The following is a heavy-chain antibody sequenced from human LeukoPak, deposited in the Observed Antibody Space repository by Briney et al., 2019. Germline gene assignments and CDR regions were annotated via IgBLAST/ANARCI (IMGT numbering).Heavy chain of an antibody. V-gene: IGHV3-15*01. CDR3: ARGSAAAAATKWCFQH. CDR2: IKSKTDGGTT. J-gene: IGHJ1*01. D-gene: IGHD6-13*01. Sequence: PGGSLRLSCAASGFTFSNAWVSWVRQAPGKGLEWVGRIKSKTDGGTTDYAAPVKGRFTISRDDSKNTLYLQMNSLRAEDTAVYYCARGSAAAAATKWCFQHWGQGTLVTVSS. CDR1: GFTFSNAW.